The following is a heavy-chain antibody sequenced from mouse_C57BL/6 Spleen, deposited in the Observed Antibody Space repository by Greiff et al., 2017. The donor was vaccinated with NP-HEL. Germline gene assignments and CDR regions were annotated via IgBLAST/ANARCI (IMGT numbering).Heavy chain of an antibody. CDR3: ATGGSSPSWYFDV. Sequence: QVQLQQPGAELVKPGASVKLSCKASGYTFTSYWMHWVKQRPGQGLEWIGMIHPNSGSTNYNEKFKSKATLTVDTSSSTAYMQLSSLTSEDSAVYYCATGGSSPSWYFDVWGTGTTVTVSS. J-gene: IGHJ1*03. V-gene: IGHV1-64*01. CDR2: IHPNSGST. CDR1: GYTFTSYW. D-gene: IGHD1-1*01.